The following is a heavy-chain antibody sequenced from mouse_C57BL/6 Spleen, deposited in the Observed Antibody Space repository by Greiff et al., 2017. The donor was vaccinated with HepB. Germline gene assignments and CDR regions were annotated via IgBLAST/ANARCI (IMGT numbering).Heavy chain of an antibody. CDR2: IWSGGST. J-gene: IGHJ4*01. CDR3: ARTRYSNLYAMDY. V-gene: IGHV2-2*01. CDR1: GFSLTSYG. Sequence: VKLVESGPGLVQPSQSLSITCTVSGFSLTSYGVHWVRQSPGKGLEWLGVIWSGGSTDYNAAFISRLSISKDNSKSQVFFKMNSLQADDTAIYYCARTRYSNLYAMDYWGQGTSVTVSS. D-gene: IGHD2-5*01.